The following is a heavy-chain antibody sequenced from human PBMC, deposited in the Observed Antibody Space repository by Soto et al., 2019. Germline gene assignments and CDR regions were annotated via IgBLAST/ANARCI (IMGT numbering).Heavy chain of an antibody. CDR3: ARDPGRGSGWYYFDY. CDR1: GGTFSSYT. Sequence: QVQLVQSGAEVQKPGSSVKVSCKASGGTFSSYTISWVRQAPGQGLEWMGRIIPILGIANYAQKFQGRVTITGDKFTSTAYMELSSLRSEDTAVYYCARDPGRGSGWYYFDYWGQGTLVTVSS. D-gene: IGHD6-19*01. CDR2: IIPILGIA. V-gene: IGHV1-69*08. J-gene: IGHJ4*02.